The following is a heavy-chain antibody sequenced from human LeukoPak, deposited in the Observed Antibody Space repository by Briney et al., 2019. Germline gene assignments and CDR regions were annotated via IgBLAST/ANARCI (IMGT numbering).Heavy chain of an antibody. CDR3: ARGAGAATGESFDY. CDR2: IYHSGST. V-gene: IGHV4-30-2*01. D-gene: IGHD2-15*01. J-gene: IGHJ4*02. Sequence: SETLSLTCAVSGGSISSGGYSWSWIRQPPGKGLEWIGYIYHSGSTYYNPSLKSRVTISVDRSKNQFSLKLSSVTAADTAVYYCARGAGAATGESFDYWGQGTLVTVSS. CDR1: GGSISSGGYS.